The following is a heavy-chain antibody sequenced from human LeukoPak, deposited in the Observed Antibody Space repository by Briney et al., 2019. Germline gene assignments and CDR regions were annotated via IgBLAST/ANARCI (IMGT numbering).Heavy chain of an antibody. CDR2: ISSSGNNT. CDR3: AKASAMIVVVSKHFDY. V-gene: IGHV3-23*01. J-gene: IGHJ4*02. CDR1: GFTFNSYA. D-gene: IGHD3-22*01. Sequence: PGGSLRLSCAASGFTFNSYAMNWVRQAPGKGLEWVSTISSSGNNTYYTDSVKGRFTISRDNSKNTLYLQMNSLRAEDTAVYYCAKASAMIVVVSKHFDYWGQGTLVTVSS.